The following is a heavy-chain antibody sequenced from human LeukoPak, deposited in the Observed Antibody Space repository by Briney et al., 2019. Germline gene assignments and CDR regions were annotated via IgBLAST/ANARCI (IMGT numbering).Heavy chain of an antibody. CDR1: GFTFSSYW. J-gene: IGHJ4*02. V-gene: IGHV3-74*01. Sequence: GGSLRLSCAASGFTFSSYWMHWVRQAPGKGLVWVSRIKSDGSSTNYADSVKGRFTISRDNAKNTLYLQMDSLRAEDTAIYYCVRDQGDYYFDYWGQGTLVTVSS. CDR3: VRDQGDYYFDY. CDR2: IKSDGSST. D-gene: IGHD2-21*02.